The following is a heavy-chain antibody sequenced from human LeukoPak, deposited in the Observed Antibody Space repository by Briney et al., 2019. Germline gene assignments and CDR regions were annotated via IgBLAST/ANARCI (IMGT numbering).Heavy chain of an antibody. CDR1: GGSISSYY. V-gene: IGHV4-59*01. CDR3: AREGYGDHYYYMDV. J-gene: IGHJ6*03. Sequence: PSETLSLTCTVSGGSISSYYWSWIRQPPGKGLESIGYIYYSGSTNYNPSLKSRVTISVDTSKNQFSLKLSSVTAADTAVYYCAREGYGDHYYYMDVWGKGTTVTVSS. CDR2: IYYSGST. D-gene: IGHD4-17*01.